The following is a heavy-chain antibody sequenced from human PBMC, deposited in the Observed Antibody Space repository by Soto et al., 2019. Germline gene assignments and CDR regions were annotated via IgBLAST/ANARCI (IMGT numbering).Heavy chain of an antibody. CDR3: ARGPSPLAY. J-gene: IGHJ4*02. D-gene: IGHD6-6*01. CDR1: GDSVSSDSAA. V-gene: IGHV6-1*01. Sequence: PSQTLSLTCAVSGDSVSSDSAAWNWIRQSPSRGLEWLGRTYYRSKWYSYYAPSVKSRITINADTSRNQFSLHLSSVTPQDTAVYYCARGPSPLAYWGRGTVVTVSS. CDR2: TYYRSKWYS.